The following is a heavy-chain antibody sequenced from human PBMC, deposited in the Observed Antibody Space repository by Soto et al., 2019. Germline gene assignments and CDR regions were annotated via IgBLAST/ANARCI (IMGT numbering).Heavy chain of an antibody. V-gene: IGHV3-30*18. CDR3: AKDHEAMAYYFDY. CDR1: GFTFSSYG. Sequence: GGSLRLSCAASGFTFSSYGMHWVRQAPGKGLEWVAVISYDGSNKYYADSVKGRFTISRDNSKNTLYLQMNSLRAEDTAVYYCAKDHEAMAYYFDYWGQGTLVTVSS. J-gene: IGHJ4*02. D-gene: IGHD5-18*01. CDR2: ISYDGSNK.